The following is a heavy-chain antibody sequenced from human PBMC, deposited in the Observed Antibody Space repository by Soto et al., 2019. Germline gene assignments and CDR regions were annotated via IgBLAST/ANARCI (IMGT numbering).Heavy chain of an antibody. V-gene: IGHV1-69*13. Sequence: VASVKVSCKASGGTFSSYAISWVRQAPGQGLEWMGGIIPIFGTANYAQKFQGRVTITADESTSTAYMELSSLRSEDTAVYYCASARTIFGVATHPNYYGMDVWGQGTTVTVSS. CDR1: GGTFSSYA. D-gene: IGHD3-3*01. CDR2: IIPIFGTA. CDR3: ASARTIFGVATHPNYYGMDV. J-gene: IGHJ6*02.